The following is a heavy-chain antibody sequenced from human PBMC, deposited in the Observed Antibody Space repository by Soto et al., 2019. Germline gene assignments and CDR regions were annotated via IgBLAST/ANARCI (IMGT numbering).Heavy chain of an antibody. J-gene: IGHJ3*02. D-gene: IGHD3-22*01. CDR1: GGTFSSYA. Sequence: SVKVSCKASGGTFSSYAISWVRQAPGQGLEWMGGIIPIFGTANYAQKFQGRVTITADESTSTAYMELSSLRSEDTAVYYCARGRREYYYDSSGYYPHDAFDIWGQGTMVTVS. CDR3: ARGRREYYYDSSGYYPHDAFDI. V-gene: IGHV1-69*13. CDR2: IIPIFGTA.